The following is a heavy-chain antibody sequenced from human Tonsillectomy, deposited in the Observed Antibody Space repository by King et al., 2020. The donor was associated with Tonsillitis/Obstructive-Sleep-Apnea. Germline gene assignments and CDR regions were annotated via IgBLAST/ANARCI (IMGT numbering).Heavy chain of an antibody. V-gene: IGHV4-39*01. J-gene: IGHJ4*02. D-gene: IGHD4-17*01. CDR1: GASISSSTYY. Sequence: QLQESGPGLVRPSETLSLTCSVSGASISSSTYYWGWIRQPPGKGLEWIGSMYSSGSTYYNPSLTIRVTMSLDTSKNQFSLRLNSVTAADTAVYYCATIPVTTTPDYWGQGALVTVSS. CDR3: ATIPVTTTPDY. CDR2: MYSSGST.